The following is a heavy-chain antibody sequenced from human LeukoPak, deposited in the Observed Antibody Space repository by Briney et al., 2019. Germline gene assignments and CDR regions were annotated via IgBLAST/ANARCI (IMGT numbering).Heavy chain of an antibody. CDR2: FYNSEST. V-gene: IGHV4-39*02. J-gene: IGHJ6*03. CDR1: GDSISSPSYY. CDR3: AGRRATGTGRGYMDV. D-gene: IGHD6-13*01. Sequence: SETLSLTCTVSGDSISSPSYYWGWIRQPPGKGLEWIGSFYNSESTYYNPSLRSRLTISVDTSKNLFSLKLSSVTAADTAKFYCAGRRATGTGRGYMDVWGKGTTVIVSS.